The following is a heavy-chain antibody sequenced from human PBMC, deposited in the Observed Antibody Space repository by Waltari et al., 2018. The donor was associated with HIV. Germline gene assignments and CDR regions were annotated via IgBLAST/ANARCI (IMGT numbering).Heavy chain of an antibody. V-gene: IGHV1-8*01. CDR2: MNPNRGNT. CDR3: ASGYYDILTGYQDAFDI. Sequence: QVQLVQSGAEVKKPGASVKVSCKASGYTFTSYDINWVRQATGQGLEGMGWMNPNRGNTGYAQKFQGRVTMTRNTSISTAYMELSSLRSEDTAVYYCASGYYDILTGYQDAFDIWGQGTMVTVSS. D-gene: IGHD3-9*01. CDR1: GYTFTSYD. J-gene: IGHJ3*02.